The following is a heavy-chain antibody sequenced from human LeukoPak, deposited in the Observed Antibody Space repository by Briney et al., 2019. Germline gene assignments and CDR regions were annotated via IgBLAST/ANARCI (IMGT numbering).Heavy chain of an antibody. Sequence: SGGSLRLSCAASGFIFSSYWMSWVRQTPGKGLEWVANIKQDGSEKYYVDSVKGRFTISRDNSKNTLYLQMNSLRAEDTAVYYCALYSSSWYSPFDYWGQGTLVTVSS. CDR3: ALYSSSWYSPFDY. J-gene: IGHJ4*02. CDR2: IKQDGSEK. V-gene: IGHV3-7*03. CDR1: GFIFSSYW. D-gene: IGHD6-13*01.